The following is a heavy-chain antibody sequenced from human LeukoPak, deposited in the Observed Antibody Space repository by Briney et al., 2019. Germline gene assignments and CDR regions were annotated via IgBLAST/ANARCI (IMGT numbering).Heavy chain of an antibody. D-gene: IGHD5-12*01. J-gene: IGHJ4*02. CDR1: GYTFTSYD. CDR3: ARVDSGYGGFDY. Sequence: ASVKVSCKASGYTFTSYDINWVRQATGQGLEWMGWMNPNNGNTDYAQKFQGRVTLTRNTSISTAYMELSSLRSEDTAVYYCARVDSGYGGFDYWGQGTLVTVSS. V-gene: IGHV1-8*01. CDR2: MNPNNGNT.